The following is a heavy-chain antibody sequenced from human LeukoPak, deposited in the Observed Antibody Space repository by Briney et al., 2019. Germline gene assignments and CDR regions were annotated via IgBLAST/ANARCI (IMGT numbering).Heavy chain of an antibody. CDR1: GFTFSIYS. D-gene: IGHD3-10*01. CDR2: ISSTSSTI. V-gene: IGHV3-48*01. CDR3: SRSYGSGSYYNGAFDI. J-gene: IGHJ3*02. Sequence: PGGSLRLSCAASGFTFSIYSMNWVRQAPGKGLEWVSYISSTSSTIYYADSVKGRFTISRDNAKNSLYLQMNSLRAEDTALYYCSRSYGSGSYYNGAFDIWGQGTMVTVSS.